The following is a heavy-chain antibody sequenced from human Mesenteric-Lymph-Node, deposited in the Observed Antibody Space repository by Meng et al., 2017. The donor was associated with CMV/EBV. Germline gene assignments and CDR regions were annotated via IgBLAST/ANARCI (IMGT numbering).Heavy chain of an antibody. CDR2: IKQDGSEK. D-gene: IGHD6-6*01. Sequence: GESLKISCAASGFTFSSYWMSWVRQAPGKGLEWVANIKQDGSEKYYVDSVKGRFTISRDNANNSMYLQMNSLRVEDTAVYYCARVALTLPRPLFDAFDIWGLGTVVTVSS. CDR3: ARVALTLPRPLFDAFDI. CDR1: GFTFSSYW. J-gene: IGHJ3*02. V-gene: IGHV3-7*01.